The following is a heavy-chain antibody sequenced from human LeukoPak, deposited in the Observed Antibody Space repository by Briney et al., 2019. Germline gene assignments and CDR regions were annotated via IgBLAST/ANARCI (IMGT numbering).Heavy chain of an antibody. Sequence: SETLSLTCAVYGGSFSGYYWSWIRQPPGKGLEWIGEINHSGSTNYNPSLKSRVTISVDTSKNQFSLKLSSVTATDTAVYYCARLSSQLPHDYWGQGTLVTVSS. CDR3: ARLSSQLPHDY. J-gene: IGHJ4*02. V-gene: IGHV4-34*01. CDR1: GGSFSGYY. CDR2: INHSGST. D-gene: IGHD2-2*01.